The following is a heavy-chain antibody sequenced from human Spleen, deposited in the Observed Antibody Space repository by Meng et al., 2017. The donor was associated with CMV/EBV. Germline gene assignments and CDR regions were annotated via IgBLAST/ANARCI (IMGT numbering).Heavy chain of an antibody. V-gene: IGHV3-43*02. D-gene: IGHD2-2*02. CDR3: ARGDYTSCDY. CDR2: ISWNGATT. J-gene: IGHJ4*02. Sequence: GESLKISCAASGFTFSTYAMHWVRQAPGKGLEWVSLISWNGATTHYANSVKGRFTISRDNSKNSLYLQMNSLRPEDTALYYCARGDYTSCDYWGQGTLVTVSS. CDR1: GFTFSTYA.